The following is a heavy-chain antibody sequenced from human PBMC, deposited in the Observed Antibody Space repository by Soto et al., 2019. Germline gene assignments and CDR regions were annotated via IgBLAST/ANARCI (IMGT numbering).Heavy chain of an antibody. CDR2: ISYEGSNK. D-gene: IGHD2-15*01. CDR1: GFTFSSYG. CDR3: AKGPCRSPSCYYFDY. J-gene: IGHJ4*02. V-gene: IGHV3-30*18. Sequence: GGSLRLSCAASGFTFSSYGRHWVRQAPGKGLEWVAVISYEGSNKFYADSVKGRCTISRDNSKNTLYLQMNSLRAEDTAVYYCAKGPCRSPSCYYFDYWGQVSLVTASS.